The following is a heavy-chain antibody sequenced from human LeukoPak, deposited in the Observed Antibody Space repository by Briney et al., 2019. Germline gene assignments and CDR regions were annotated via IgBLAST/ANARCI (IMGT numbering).Heavy chain of an antibody. J-gene: IGHJ4*02. Sequence: SETLSLTCAVSGYSISSGYYWGWIRQPPGKGLEWIGSIYHSGSTYYNPSLKSRVTISVDTSKNQFSLKLSSVTAADTAVCYCASSHPISGDYWGQGTLVTVSS. CDR3: ASSHPISGDY. V-gene: IGHV4-38-2*01. D-gene: IGHD3-3*01. CDR1: GYSISSGYY. CDR2: IYHSGST.